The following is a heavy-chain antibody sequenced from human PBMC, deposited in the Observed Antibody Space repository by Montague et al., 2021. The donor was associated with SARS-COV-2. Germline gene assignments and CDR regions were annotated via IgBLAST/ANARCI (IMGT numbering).Heavy chain of an antibody. J-gene: IGHJ6*02. CDR1: GFISSNYA. CDR3: AKDTATIRIAVALMDV. Sequence: SLRLSCAASGFISSNYAMTWARRAPGKGLEWVSTMSGSGVRRDYADSVKGRFTISRDSSKNTLYLQMNSLRVEDTAVYYCAKDTATIRIAVALMDVWGQGTTVIVSS. CDR2: MSGSGVRR. D-gene: IGHD6-19*01. V-gene: IGHV3-23*01.